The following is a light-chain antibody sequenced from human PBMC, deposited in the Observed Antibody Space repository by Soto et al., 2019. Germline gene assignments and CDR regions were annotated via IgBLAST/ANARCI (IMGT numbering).Light chain of an antibody. J-gene: IGKJ1*01. CDR1: QSVSSNY. CDR3: HQFGYSPRT. CDR2: GAS. Sequence: MVWAQVPGSLSLSPGESSTQSCRASQSVSSNYITWYQQKPGQAPRRRIFGASSRATDIPDRFSGSGSGTDFTLAIRRLEPEDFAVYYCHQFGYSPRTFGQGTKVDI. V-gene: IGKV3-20*01.